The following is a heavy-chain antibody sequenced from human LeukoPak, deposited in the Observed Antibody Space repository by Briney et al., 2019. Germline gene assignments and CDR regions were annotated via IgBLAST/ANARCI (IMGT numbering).Heavy chain of an antibody. D-gene: IGHD3-3*01. Sequence: GGSLRLSCAASGFTFSDYYMSWIRQAPGKGLEWVSYISSSGSTIYYAGSVKGRFTISRDNAKNSLYLQMNSLRAEDTAVYYCAREGFLEWSYGMGVWGQGTTVTVSS. CDR1: GFTFSDYY. J-gene: IGHJ6*02. V-gene: IGHV3-11*01. CDR3: AREGFLEWSYGMGV. CDR2: ISSSGSTI.